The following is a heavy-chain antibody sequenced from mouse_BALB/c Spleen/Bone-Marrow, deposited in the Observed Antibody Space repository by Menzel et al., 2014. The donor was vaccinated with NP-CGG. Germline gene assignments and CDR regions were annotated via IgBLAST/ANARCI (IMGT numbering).Heavy chain of an antibody. Sequence: DVMLVESGGDLVKPGGSLKLSCAASGFTFSTYGMSWVRQTPDKRLEWVATISSGGGYTYYPDSVKGRFTISRDNANNTLYLQMSSLKSEDTAMYYCTRQRNWDHYAMGYWGQGTSVTVSS. J-gene: IGHJ4*01. CDR1: GFTFSTYG. D-gene: IGHD4-1*01. CDR3: TRQRNWDHYAMGY. CDR2: ISSGGGYT. V-gene: IGHV5-6*02.